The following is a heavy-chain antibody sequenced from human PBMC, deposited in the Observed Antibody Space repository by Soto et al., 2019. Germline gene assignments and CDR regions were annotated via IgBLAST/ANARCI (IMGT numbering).Heavy chain of an antibody. CDR2: VISLFGTA. D-gene: IGHD4-17*01. Sequence: VQLMQSGSEVKKPGSSVKVSCKASGGTFSSHSINWVRQAPGQGLEWMGGVISLFGTANYAHNFKGRVTITADQSTSTAYMELNSLRSDDTAVYYGAREVGYGDCSAALLDWGQGTLVTVSS. CDR1: GGTFSSHS. CDR3: AREVGYGDCSAALLD. J-gene: IGHJ4*02. V-gene: IGHV1-69*01.